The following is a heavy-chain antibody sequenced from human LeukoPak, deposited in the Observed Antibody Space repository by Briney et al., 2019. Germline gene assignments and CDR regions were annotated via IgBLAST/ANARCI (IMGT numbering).Heavy chain of an antibody. D-gene: IGHD5-12*01. CDR2: INPNSGGT. CDR1: GYTFTGYY. Sequence: ASVKVSCEASGYTFTGYYMHWVRQAPGQGLEWMGWINPNSGGTNSAQKFQGRVTLTRDTSISTAYMELSRLRSDDTAVYYCARGIVATDRYFDYWGQGTLVTVSS. V-gene: IGHV1-2*02. CDR3: ARGIVATDRYFDY. J-gene: IGHJ4*02.